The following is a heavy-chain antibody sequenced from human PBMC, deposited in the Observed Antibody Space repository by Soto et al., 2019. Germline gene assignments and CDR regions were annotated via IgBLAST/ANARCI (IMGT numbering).Heavy chain of an antibody. CDR3: AREAYYDFWSGYYTGNAFDI. D-gene: IGHD3-3*01. CDR1: GDSVSSNSAA. V-gene: IGHV6-1*01. CDR2: TYYRSKWYN. J-gene: IGHJ3*02. Sequence: SQTLSLTCAISGDSVSSNSAAWNWIRQSPSRGLEWLGRTYYRSKWYNDYVVSVKSRITINPDTSKNQFSLQLNSVTPEDTAVYYCAREAYYDFWSGYYTGNAFDIWGQGTMVTVSS.